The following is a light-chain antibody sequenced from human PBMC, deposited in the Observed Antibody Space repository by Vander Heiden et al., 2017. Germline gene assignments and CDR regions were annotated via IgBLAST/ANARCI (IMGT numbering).Light chain of an antibody. V-gene: IGKV3-11*01. CDR1: QSVNSY. CDR3: QRRSNWPPYVYT. CDR2: DAS. J-gene: IGKJ2*01. Sequence: EIVLAQAPATLSLSPGERATLSCRAIQSVNSYLAWYQHKPGQAPRLLIYDASKRATGIPVRFTGSGSGTDFTLTISSLEPEDSAVYYCQRRSNWPPYVYTFGQGTKLEIK.